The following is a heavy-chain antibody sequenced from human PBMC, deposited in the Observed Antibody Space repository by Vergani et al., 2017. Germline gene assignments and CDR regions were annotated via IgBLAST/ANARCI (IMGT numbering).Heavy chain of an antibody. CDR3: ARDVRDRGSRQAQRTQNRYYFDY. Sequence: QVQLVQSGAEVKKPGASVKVSCKASGYTFTSYGISWVRQAPGQGLEWMGWISAYNGNTNYAQKLQGIVTMTKDTSTSTAYMELRSLRSDDTAVYYCARDVRDRGSRQAQRTQNRYYFDYWGQGTLVTVSS. J-gene: IGHJ4*02. D-gene: IGHD2-15*01. CDR1: GYTFTSYG. CDR2: ISAYNGNT. V-gene: IGHV1-18*01.